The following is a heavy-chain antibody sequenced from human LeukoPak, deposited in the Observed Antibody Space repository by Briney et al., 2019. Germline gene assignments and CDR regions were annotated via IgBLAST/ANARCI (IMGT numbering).Heavy chain of an antibody. D-gene: IGHD3-22*01. CDR2: IYSGGST. CDR3: ARISKTYYYDSPYWFDP. J-gene: IGHJ5*02. CDR1: GFTVSDHY. Sequence: PGRSLRLSCAASGFTVSDHYMSWVRQAPGKGLEWVSVIYSGGSTYYADFVKGRFTISRDNSKNTLYLQMSSLRADDTAVYYCARISKTYYYDSPYWFDPWGQGTLVTVSS. V-gene: IGHV3-66*01.